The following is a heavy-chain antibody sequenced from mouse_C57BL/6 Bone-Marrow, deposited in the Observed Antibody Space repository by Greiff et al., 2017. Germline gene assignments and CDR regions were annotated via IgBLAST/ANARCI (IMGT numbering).Heavy chain of an antibody. CDR3: ARRDSSGYRVYFDY. V-gene: IGHV1-82*01. D-gene: IGHD3-2*02. CDR1: GYAFSSSW. CDR2: IYPGDGDT. J-gene: IGHJ2*01. Sequence: VQRVESGPELVKPGASVKISCKASGYAFSSSWMNWVKQRPGKGLEWIGRIYPGDGDTNYNGKFKGKATLTADKSSSTAYMQLSSLTSEDSAVYFCARRDSSGYRVYFDYWGQGTTLTVSS.